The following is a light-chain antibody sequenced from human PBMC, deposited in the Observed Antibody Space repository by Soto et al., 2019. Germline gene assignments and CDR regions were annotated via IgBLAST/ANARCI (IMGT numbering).Light chain of an antibody. CDR2: AAS. CDR1: QSISTY. CDR3: QQSYSMPFT. V-gene: IGKV1-39*01. J-gene: IGKJ3*01. Sequence: DIQMTQSPSSLSASVGDRVAITCRASQSISTYLNWYQQKPGKAPKLLIFAASSLQSGVPSRFSGSGSGTEFTLTISSLQPEDFAIYYCQQSYSMPFTFGPGTKVDIK.